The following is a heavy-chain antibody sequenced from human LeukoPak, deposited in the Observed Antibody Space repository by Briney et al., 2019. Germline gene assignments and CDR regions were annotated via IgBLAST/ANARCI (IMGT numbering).Heavy chain of an antibody. CDR3: ARGTDGRRYFDL. V-gene: IGHV4-59*13. D-gene: IGHD5-24*01. CDR2: INFSGTT. J-gene: IGHJ2*01. CDR1: SGSIRSYY. Sequence: PSETLSLTCTVPSGSIRSYYWSWIRQPPGEGLEWIGYINFSGTTNYNPSLKSRVTISLDTSKNQFSLRLTSVTAADTAVYYCARGTDGRRYFDLWGRGTLLTVSS.